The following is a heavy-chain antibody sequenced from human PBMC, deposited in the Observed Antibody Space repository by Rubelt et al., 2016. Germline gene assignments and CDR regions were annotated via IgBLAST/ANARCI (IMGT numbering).Heavy chain of an antibody. Sequence: QLQLQESGPGLVKPSETLSLICTVSGDSVSRTSFHWGWVRQPPGKGLEWVGSIYYSGSTYYNPSLKSRITISIDTSKNHFSRGLSSVTAADTAVYYCATGWMRTNLDHWGQGTLVAVSS. D-gene: IGHD1-1*01. V-gene: IGHV4-39*02. CDR1: GDSVSRTSFH. J-gene: IGHJ4*02. CDR3: ATGWMRTNLDH. CDR2: IYYSGST.